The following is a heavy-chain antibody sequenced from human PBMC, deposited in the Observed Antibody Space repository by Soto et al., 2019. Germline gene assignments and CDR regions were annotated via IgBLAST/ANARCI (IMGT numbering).Heavy chain of an antibody. CDR2: ISGGGAGI. CDR1: GFIFSSYA. Sequence: EVQLLESGGGLVQPGGSLRLSCAASGFIFSSYAMSWVRRAPGKGLEWVSGISGGGAGIYYADSVKGRFIISRDNSKNTLYLQLNSLRAEDTAVYYCAKASISVAGRYYFDYWGQGTLATVSS. J-gene: IGHJ4*02. V-gene: IGHV3-23*01. D-gene: IGHD6-19*01. CDR3: AKASISVAGRYYFDY.